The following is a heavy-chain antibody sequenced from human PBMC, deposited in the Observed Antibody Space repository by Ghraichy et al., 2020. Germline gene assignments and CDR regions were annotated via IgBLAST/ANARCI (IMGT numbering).Heavy chain of an antibody. J-gene: IGHJ2*01. Sequence: GAQRLSCAASGFTFSSYAMHWVRQAPGKGLEWVAVISYDGSNKYYVDSVKGRFTISRDNSKNTLYLQMNSLRAEDTAVYYCARDSVYPWGTTVSPVDLWGRGTLVTVSS. CDR2: ISYDGSNK. V-gene: IGHV3-30*04. CDR1: GFTFSSYA. D-gene: IGHD4-17*01. CDR3: ARDSVYPWGTTVSPVDL.